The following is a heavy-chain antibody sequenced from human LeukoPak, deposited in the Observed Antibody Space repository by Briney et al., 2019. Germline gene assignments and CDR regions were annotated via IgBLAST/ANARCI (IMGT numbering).Heavy chain of an antibody. V-gene: IGHV6-1*01. Sequence: SQTLSLTCALSGDSLSSNSATWNPSRQSPSRGIESHGRTYYRSTWYNDYAVSVRGRITVNPDTSKNQFSLHLNSVTPEDTAVYYCARRLTQYDCFDPWGQGILVTVSS. D-gene: IGHD2-2*01. CDR3: ARRLTQYDCFDP. CDR1: GDSLSSNSAT. CDR2: TYYRSTWYN. J-gene: IGHJ5*02.